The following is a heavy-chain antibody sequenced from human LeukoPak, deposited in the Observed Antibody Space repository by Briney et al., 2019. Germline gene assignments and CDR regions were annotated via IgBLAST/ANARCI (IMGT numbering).Heavy chain of an antibody. D-gene: IGHD3-22*01. CDR2: IIPIFGIA. Sequence: SVKVSCKASGGTFSSYAISWVRQAPGQGLEWMGRIIPIFGIANYAQKFQGRVTITADKSTSTAYVELSSLRSEDTAVYYCARSYYDSSGYLDYWGQGTLVTVSS. CDR3: ARSYYDSSGYLDY. CDR1: GGTFSSYA. J-gene: IGHJ4*02. V-gene: IGHV1-69*04.